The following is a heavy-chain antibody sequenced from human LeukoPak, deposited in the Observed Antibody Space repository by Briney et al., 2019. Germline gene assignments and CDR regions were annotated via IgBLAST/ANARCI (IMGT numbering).Heavy chain of an antibody. J-gene: IGHJ6*02. Sequence: SVKGSCKASGGTFSSYTICWVRQAPGQGLEWMGRIIPILGIANYAQKFQGRVTITADKTTSTAYMALSSLRSEDTAVYYCARGYGDYGMDVWGQGTTITVSS. CDR3: ARGYGDYGMDV. CDR2: IIPILGIA. V-gene: IGHV1-69*02. CDR1: GGTFSSYT. D-gene: IGHD5-12*01.